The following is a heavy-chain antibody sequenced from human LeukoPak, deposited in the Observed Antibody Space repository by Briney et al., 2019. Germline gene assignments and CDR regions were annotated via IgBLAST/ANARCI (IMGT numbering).Heavy chain of an antibody. CDR2: INSDGSST. CDR3: ARDPPYYDFWSGYPKNWFDP. Sequence: GGSLRLSCAASGFTVSSNYMSWVRQAPGKGLVWVSRINSDGSSTSYADSVKGRFTNSRDNAKNTLYLQMNSLRAEDTAVYYCARDPPYYDFWSGYPKNWFDPWGQGTLVTVSS. J-gene: IGHJ5*02. V-gene: IGHV3-74*01. D-gene: IGHD3-3*01. CDR1: GFTVSSNY.